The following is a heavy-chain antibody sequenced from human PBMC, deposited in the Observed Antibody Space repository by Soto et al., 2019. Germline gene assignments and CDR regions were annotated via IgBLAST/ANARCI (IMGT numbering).Heavy chain of an antibody. J-gene: IGHJ4*02. CDR2: INHSGST. V-gene: IGHV4-34*01. CDR1: GGSFSGYY. D-gene: IGHD3-22*01. Sequence: SETLSLTCAVYGGSFSGYYWIWIRQPPGKGLEWIGEINHSGSTNYNPSLGSRVTISVDTSKNQFSLKLRSVTAADTAVFYCAGLYPYESSGYHLNYWGQGALVTVSS. CDR3: AGLYPYESSGYHLNY.